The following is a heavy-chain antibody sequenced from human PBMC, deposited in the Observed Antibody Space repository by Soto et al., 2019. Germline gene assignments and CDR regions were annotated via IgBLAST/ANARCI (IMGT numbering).Heavy chain of an antibody. J-gene: IGHJ3*01. D-gene: IGHD2-21*02. CDR1: GFTFSYYW. CDR3: ERGDRGAFDL. Sequence: EVRLVESEGGLVQPGGSLSLSCAASGFTFSYYWMHWVRQAPGQGLLWVSRIHSDGSSTTYADSVKGRFTISRDNAKNTVSLQMNSLRVEDTGVYFCERGDRGAFDLWGQGKMVTVSS. CDR2: IHSDGSST. V-gene: IGHV3-74*01.